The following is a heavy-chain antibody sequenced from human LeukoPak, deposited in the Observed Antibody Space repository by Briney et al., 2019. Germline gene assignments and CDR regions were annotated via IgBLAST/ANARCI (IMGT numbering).Heavy chain of an antibody. V-gene: IGHV3-33*01. CDR2: IGSDGRNK. Sequence: PGGSLRLPCEPSGFIFRSHGMHWVRQAPGKGLEWLAVIGSDGRNKFYADSVKGRFTISRDNFKNILYLQMASLSAEDTAVYYCVRDDDLPDNGMDVWGQGTTVIVS. J-gene: IGHJ6*02. CDR3: VRDDDLPDNGMDV. CDR1: GFIFRSHG. D-gene: IGHD3-22*01.